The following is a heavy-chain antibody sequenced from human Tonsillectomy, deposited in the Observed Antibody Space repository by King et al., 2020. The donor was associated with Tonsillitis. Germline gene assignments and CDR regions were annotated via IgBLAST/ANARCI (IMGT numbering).Heavy chain of an antibody. CDR1: GGSIRNYY. CDR2: VYSSGST. Sequence: VQLQESGPGLVKPSETLSLTCTVSGGSIRNYYWSWVRQPPGKGLEWIGYVYSSGSTNYNSSLKGRVTISVDTSKNQLSLKLTSVTAADTAVYYCARAASGVLDYWGQGTLVTVSS. V-gene: IGHV4-59*01. J-gene: IGHJ4*02. D-gene: IGHD2-8*01. CDR3: ARAASGVLDY.